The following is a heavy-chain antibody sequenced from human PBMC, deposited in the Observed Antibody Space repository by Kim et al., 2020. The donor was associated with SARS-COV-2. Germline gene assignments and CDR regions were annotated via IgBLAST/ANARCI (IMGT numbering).Heavy chain of an antibody. D-gene: IGHD3-3*01. J-gene: IGHJ3*01. V-gene: IGHV4-59*01. CDR1: GGSISSYY. Sequence: SETLSLTCTVSGGSISSYYWSWIRQPPGKGLEWIGYIYYSGGTNYNPSLKRRVTISVDTSKNQFSLKQSSVTDADTAVYYCANSDYITIFGVIRAQGAFDFWGQGTLVTVSS. CDR2: IYYSGGT. CDR3: ANSDYITIFGVIRAQGAFDF.